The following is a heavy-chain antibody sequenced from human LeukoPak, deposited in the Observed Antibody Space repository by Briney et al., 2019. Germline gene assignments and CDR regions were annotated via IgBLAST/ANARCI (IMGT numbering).Heavy chain of an antibody. CDR2: IYRSGSA. CDR1: GGSISSTGYY. CDR3: ARHRGYSYGYQNY. Sequence: SETLSLTCTVSGGSISSTGYYWGWIRQPPGKGLERIGSIYRSGSAYYKPSLTSRVTLSVDTSKNQFSLKLSSVSASDTGVYYCARHRGYSYGYQNYWGQGTLVTVSS. V-gene: IGHV4-39*01. D-gene: IGHD5-18*01. J-gene: IGHJ4*02.